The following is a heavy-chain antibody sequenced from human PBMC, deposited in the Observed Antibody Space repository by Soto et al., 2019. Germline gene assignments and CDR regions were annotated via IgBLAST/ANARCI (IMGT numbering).Heavy chain of an antibody. D-gene: IGHD3-3*01. CDR3: ARAWDDFWSGYPDY. J-gene: IGHJ4*02. CDR2: ISYDGSNK. V-gene: IGHV3-30-3*01. Sequence: QMQLVESGGGVVQPGRSLRLSCAASGFTFSSYAMHWVRQAPGKGLEWVAVISYDGSNKYYADSVKGRFTISRDNSKNTLYLQMNSLRAEDTAVYYCARAWDDFWSGYPDYWGQGTLVTVSS. CDR1: GFTFSSYA.